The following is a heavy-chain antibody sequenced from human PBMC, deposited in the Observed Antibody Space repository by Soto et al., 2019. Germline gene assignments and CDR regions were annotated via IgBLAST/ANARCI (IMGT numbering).Heavy chain of an antibody. V-gene: IGHV3-33*08. D-gene: IGHD3-22*01. CDR1: GFTFSSCW. CDR3: ARDYYYDSSGYFGY. J-gene: IGHJ4*02. CDR2: IRYDGSNK. Sequence: GGSLRLSCAASGFTFSSCWMHWVRQAPGKGLEWVAVIRYDGSNKYYADSVKGRFTISRDNSKNTLYLQMNSLRAEDTAVYYCARDYYYDSSGYFGYWGQGTLVTVSS.